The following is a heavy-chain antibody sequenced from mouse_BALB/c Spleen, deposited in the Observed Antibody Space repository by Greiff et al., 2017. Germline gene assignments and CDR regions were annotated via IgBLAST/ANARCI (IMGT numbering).Heavy chain of an antibody. CDR3: ARSDGVLYYYAMDY. V-gene: IGHV5-17*02. CDR2: ISSGSSTI. J-gene: IGHJ4*01. Sequence: EVQLQESGGGLVQPGGSRKLSCAASGFTFSSFGMHWVRQAPEKGLEWVAYISSGSSTIYYADTVKGRFTISRDNPKNTLFLQMTSLRSEDTAMYYCARSDGVLYYYAMDYWGQGTSVTVSA. CDR1: GFTFSSFG.